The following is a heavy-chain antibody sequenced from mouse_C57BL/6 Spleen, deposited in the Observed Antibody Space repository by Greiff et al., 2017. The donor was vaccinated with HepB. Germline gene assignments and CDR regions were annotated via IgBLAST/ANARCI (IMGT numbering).Heavy chain of an antibody. CDR2: INPGGGNT. CDR3: AQSRDYYGSSYFDD. D-gene: IGHD1-1*01. Sequence: EVQLEQSVGGLVRPGGSVKFSCAASGFNIKNTNMHWVRQRPEKRLEWIGRINPGGGNTKYAPTLQGKATITADTAYNTVYLQISSLTSEDTALYYCAQSRDYYGSSYFDDWGKGTTLTVSS. V-gene: IGHV14-3*01. CDR1: GFNIKNTN. J-gene: IGHJ2*01.